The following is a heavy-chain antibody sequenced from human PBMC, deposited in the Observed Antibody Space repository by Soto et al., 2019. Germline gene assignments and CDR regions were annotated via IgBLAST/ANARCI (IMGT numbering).Heavy chain of an antibody. CDR1: GYTFTSYA. J-gene: IGHJ5*02. CDR3: ARDYDFWSGYPEVPWFDP. Sequence: ASVKVSCKASGYTFTSYAMHWVRQAPGQRLEWMGWINAGNGNTKYSQKFQGRVTITRDTSASTAYMELSSLRSEDTAVYYCARDYDFWSGYPEVPWFDPWGQGTLVTVS. CDR2: INAGNGNT. V-gene: IGHV1-3*01. D-gene: IGHD3-3*01.